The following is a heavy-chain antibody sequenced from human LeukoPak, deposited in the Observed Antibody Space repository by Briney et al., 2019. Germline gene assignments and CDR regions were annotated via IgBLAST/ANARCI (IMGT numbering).Heavy chain of an antibody. Sequence: GGSLRLSCAASGFTFSSYSMNWVRQAPGKGLEWVSYISSSSSTIYYADSVKGRFTISRDNAKNSLYLQMNSLRAEDTAVYYCARDEGLRTFDYWGQGTLVTVSS. CDR1: GFTFSSYS. D-gene: IGHD3-3*01. J-gene: IGHJ4*02. V-gene: IGHV3-48*04. CDR3: ARDEGLRTFDY. CDR2: ISSSSSTI.